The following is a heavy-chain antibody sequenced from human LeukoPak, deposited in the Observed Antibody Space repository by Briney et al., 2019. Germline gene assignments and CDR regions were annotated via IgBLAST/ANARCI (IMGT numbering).Heavy chain of an antibody. Sequence: ASVKVSCKVSGYTLTELSMHWVRQAPGKGLEWMGGFDPVDGETIYAQKFQGRVTMTEDTSTDTAYMELSSLRSEDTAVYYCAIPGGSSRDFDYWGQGTLVTVSS. D-gene: IGHD6-13*01. CDR3: AIPGGSSRDFDY. V-gene: IGHV1-24*01. CDR1: GYTLTELS. CDR2: FDPVDGET. J-gene: IGHJ4*02.